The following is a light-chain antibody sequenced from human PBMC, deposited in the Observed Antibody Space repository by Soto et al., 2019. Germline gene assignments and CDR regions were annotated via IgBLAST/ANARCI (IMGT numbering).Light chain of an antibody. V-gene: IGKV1-39*01. CDR2: AAS. CDR1: QSISNY. Sequence: DIQMTQSPSSLSASVGDRVAITCRASQSISNYLDWYQVKPGKPPKLLIYAASSSQSGVPSRFSGSGSGTDFTLTISSLQAEDFATYYCHQNYNVPPWTLGQGTKVDIK. J-gene: IGKJ1*01. CDR3: HQNYNVPPWT.